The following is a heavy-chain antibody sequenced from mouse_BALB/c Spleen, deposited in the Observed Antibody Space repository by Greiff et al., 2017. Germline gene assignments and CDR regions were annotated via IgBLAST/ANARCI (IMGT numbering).Heavy chain of an antibody. J-gene: IGHJ2*01. Sequence: DLVKPGASVKLSCKASGYTFTSYWINWKKQRPGQGLEWIGRIAPGSGSTYYNEMFKGKATLTVDTSSSTAYIQLSSLSSEDSAVYFCARDGYYLYYFDYWGQGTTLTVSS. CDR2: IAPGSGST. D-gene: IGHD2-3*01. CDR3: ARDGYYLYYFDY. CDR1: GYTFTSYW. V-gene: IGHV1S41*01.